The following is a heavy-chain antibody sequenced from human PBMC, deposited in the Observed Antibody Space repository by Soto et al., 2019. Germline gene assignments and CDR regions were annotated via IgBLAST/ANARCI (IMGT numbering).Heavy chain of an antibody. V-gene: IGHV4-59*01. J-gene: IGHJ2*01. CDR2: VYYTGST. Sequence: SATLSLTCSVSGGSISGSNRSCIRQSPGKGLEWLVYVYYTGSTNYSPSLRSRVIISVDTPKNGFSLRLCSVTAADTAVYFCAGVVAALGAHLDSGGR. CDR3: AGVVAALGAHLDS. CDR1: GGSISGSN. D-gene: IGHD3-9*01.